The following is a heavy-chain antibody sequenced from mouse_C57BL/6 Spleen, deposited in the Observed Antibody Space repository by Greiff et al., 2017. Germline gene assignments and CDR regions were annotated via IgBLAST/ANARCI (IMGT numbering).Heavy chain of an antibody. CDR1: GYTFTSYW. CDR3: ARGELVVSWFAY. CDR2: IDPSDSYT. Sequence: QVQLQQPGAELVMPGASVKLSCKASGYTFTSYWMHWVKQGPGQGLERIGEIDPSDSYTNYNHKFKGKPTLTVDKSSSTAYMQLSSLTSEVSAVYYCARGELVVSWFAYWGQGTLVTVSA. J-gene: IGHJ3*01. V-gene: IGHV1-69*01. D-gene: IGHD1-1*02.